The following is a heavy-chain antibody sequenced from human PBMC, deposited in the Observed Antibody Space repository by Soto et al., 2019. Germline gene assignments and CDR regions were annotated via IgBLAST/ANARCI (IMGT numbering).Heavy chain of an antibody. J-gene: IGHJ4*02. CDR3: ARDRSGTWSFDY. D-gene: IGHD2-15*01. Sequence: QVQLVESGGGVVQPGKSLRLCCVTSGFTFSSDGMHWVRQAPGKGLEWVAVISYDGSDKYYADSVKGRFTISRDNSKNTLYLQMNSLRTEDTALYYCARDRSGTWSFDYWSQGTLVTVSS. V-gene: IGHV3-30*03. CDR1: GFTFSSDG. CDR2: ISYDGSDK.